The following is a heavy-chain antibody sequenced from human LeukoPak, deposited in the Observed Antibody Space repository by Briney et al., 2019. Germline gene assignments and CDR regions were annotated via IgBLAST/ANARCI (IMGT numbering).Heavy chain of an antibody. J-gene: IGHJ4*02. CDR3: ARAETYSSGWYDPFSDY. Sequence: SETLSLTCTVSGDSISSRSYYWGWIRQPPGKGLEWIGSIYYNEGTYYNPSLKSRVTISVDTSKNQFSLKLRSVTAADTAVYHCARAETYSSGWYDPFSDYWGQGTLVTVST. D-gene: IGHD6-19*01. CDR2: IYYNEGT. V-gene: IGHV4-39*07. CDR1: GDSISSRSYY.